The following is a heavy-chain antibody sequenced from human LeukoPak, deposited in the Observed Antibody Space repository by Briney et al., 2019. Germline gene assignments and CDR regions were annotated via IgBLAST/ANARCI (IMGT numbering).Heavy chain of an antibody. Sequence: SVKVSCKASGGTFSSYAISWVRQAPGQGLEWMGGIIPIFGTANYAQKFQGRVTITADESTSTAYMDLSSLRSEDTAVYYCARAHEAVAGRPFGRRGFDPWGQGTLVTVSS. J-gene: IGHJ5*02. CDR1: GGTFSSYA. V-gene: IGHV1-69*13. D-gene: IGHD6-19*01. CDR2: IIPIFGTA. CDR3: ARAHEAVAGRPFGRRGFDP.